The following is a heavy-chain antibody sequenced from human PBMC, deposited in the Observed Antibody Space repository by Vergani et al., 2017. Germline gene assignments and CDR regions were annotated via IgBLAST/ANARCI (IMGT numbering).Heavy chain of an antibody. CDR2: ISYDGSNK. V-gene: IGHV3-30-3*01. CDR3: ASAGIVGA. CDR1: GFTFSSYA. J-gene: IGHJ5*02. Sequence: QVQLVESGGGVVQPGRSLRLSCASSGFTFSSYAMHWVRQAPGKGLERVAVISYDGSNKYYADSVKGRFTSSRDNSKNSLYLQMNSLRAEDTAVYYCASAGIVGAWGQGTLVTVSS. D-gene: IGHD1-26*01.